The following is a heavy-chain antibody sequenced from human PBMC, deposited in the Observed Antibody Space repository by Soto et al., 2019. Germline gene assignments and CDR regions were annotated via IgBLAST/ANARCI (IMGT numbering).Heavy chain of an antibody. CDR3: ARDGLLWFGELGWFDP. V-gene: IGHV1-3*01. Sequence: ASVKVSCKASGYTFTSYAMHWVRQDPGQRLEWMGWINAGNGNTKYSQKFQGRVTITRDTSASTAYMELSSLRSEDTAVYYCARDGLLWFGELGWFDPWGQGTLVTVSS. D-gene: IGHD3-10*01. J-gene: IGHJ5*02. CDR2: INAGNGNT. CDR1: GYTFTSYA.